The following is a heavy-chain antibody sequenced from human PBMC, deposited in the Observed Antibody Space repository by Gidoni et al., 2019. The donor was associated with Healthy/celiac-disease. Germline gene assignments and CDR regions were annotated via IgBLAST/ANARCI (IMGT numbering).Heavy chain of an antibody. J-gene: IGHJ3*02. D-gene: IGHD3-16*02. Sequence: QVQLQESGPGLVKPSQTLSLTCPVSGGSISSGDYYWSWIRQPPGKGLEWIGYIYYSGSTYYNPSLKSRVTISVDTSKNQFSLKLSSVTAADTAVYYCARTSIMITFGGVIVVNAFDIWGQGTMVTVSS. CDR2: IYYSGST. CDR3: ARTSIMITFGGVIVVNAFDI. V-gene: IGHV4-30-4*01. CDR1: GGSISSGDYY.